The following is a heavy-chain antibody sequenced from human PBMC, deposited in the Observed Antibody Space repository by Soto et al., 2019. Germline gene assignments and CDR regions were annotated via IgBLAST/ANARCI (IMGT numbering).Heavy chain of an antibody. CDR1: GYSFTSYW. CDR3: ARERLLVSHRNWFDP. D-gene: IGHD3-3*01. CDR2: IDPSDSYT. Sequence: GESLKISCKGSGYSFTSYWISWVRQMPGKGLEWMGRIDPSDSYTNYSPSFQGHVTISADKSISTAYLQWSSLKASDTAMYYCARERLLVSHRNWFDPWGQGTLVTVSS. J-gene: IGHJ5*02. V-gene: IGHV5-10-1*01.